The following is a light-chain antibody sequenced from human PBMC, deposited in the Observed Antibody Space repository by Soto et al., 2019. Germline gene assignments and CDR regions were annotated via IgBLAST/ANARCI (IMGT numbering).Light chain of an antibody. V-gene: IGLV2-14*01. CDR3: TSYTHHLTEV. Sequence: QSVLTQPASVSGSPGQSITISCTGSSSDIGAYNYVSWYQQHLGKAPKLMIYDVSNRPSGVSNRFSGSRSGNTASLTISGLQAEDEADYYCTSYTHHLTEVFGTGTKVTVL. CDR2: DVS. CDR1: SSDIGAYNY. J-gene: IGLJ1*01.